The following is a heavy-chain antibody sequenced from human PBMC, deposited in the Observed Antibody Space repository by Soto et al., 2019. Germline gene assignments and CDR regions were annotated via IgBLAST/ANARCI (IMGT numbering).Heavy chain of an antibody. D-gene: IGHD3-9*01. CDR2: IIPIFGTA. Sequence: EASVKVSSKASGGTFSSYAISWVRQALGQGLEWMGGIIPIFGTANYAQKFQGRVTIAADESTSTAYMELSSLRSEDTAVYYCARTYYDILTGYEDVWGQGTTVTV. V-gene: IGHV1-69*13. CDR1: GGTFSSYA. J-gene: IGHJ6*02. CDR3: ARTYYDILTGYEDV.